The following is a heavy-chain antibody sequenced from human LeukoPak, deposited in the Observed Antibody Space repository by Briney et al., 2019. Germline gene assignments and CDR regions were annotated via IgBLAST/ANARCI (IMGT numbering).Heavy chain of an antibody. D-gene: IGHD4-23*01. J-gene: IGHJ3*02. V-gene: IGHV1-24*01. CDR2: FDPEDGET. CDR3: ATDLLTTVVTPRGPTNYADAFDI. Sequence: GASVKVSCKVSGYTLTELSMHWVRQAPGKGLEWMGGFDPEDGETIYAQKFQGRVTMTEDTSTDTAYMELSSLRSEDTAVYYCATDLLTTVVTPRGPTNYADAFDIWGQGTMVTVSS. CDR1: GYTLTELS.